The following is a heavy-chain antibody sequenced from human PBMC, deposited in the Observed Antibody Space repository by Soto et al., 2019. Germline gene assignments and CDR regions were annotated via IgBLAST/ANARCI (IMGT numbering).Heavy chain of an antibody. CDR3: AKGGSAALIAPSGRDNWFDP. J-gene: IGHJ5*02. CDR1: GFAFDDCV. V-gene: IGHV3-9*01. Sequence: PGWSLRLACASSGFAFDDCVMRWVRQPPGRGLEWVSGITWNGGTIRYVDSVKGRFTISRDNAENSLYLQMNSLRPEDTAVYYCAKGGSAALIAPSGRDNWFDPWGQGTQVTVSS. D-gene: IGHD6-13*01. CDR2: ITWNGGTI.